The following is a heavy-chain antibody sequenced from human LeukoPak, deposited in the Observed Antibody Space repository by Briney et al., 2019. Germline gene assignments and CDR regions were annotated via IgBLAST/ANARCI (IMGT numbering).Heavy chain of an antibody. J-gene: IGHJ6*03. CDR3: ARGPHLSSGYDYVDDYYYYYYMDV. V-gene: IGHV1-24*01. CDR1: GFTFSSYG. D-gene: IGHD5-12*01. CDR2: FDPEDGET. Sequence: GGSLRLSCAASGFTFSSYGMHWVRQAPGKGLEWMGGFDPEDGETIYAQKFQGRVTMTEDTSTDTAYMELSSLRSEDTAVYYCARGPHLSSGYDYVDDYYYYYYMDVWGKGTTVTISS.